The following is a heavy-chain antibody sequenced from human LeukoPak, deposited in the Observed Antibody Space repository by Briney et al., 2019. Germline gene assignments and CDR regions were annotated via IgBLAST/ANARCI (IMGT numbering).Heavy chain of an antibody. V-gene: IGHV3-23*01. D-gene: IGHD4-17*01. J-gene: IGHJ1*01. Sequence: GGSLRLSCAASGFTFSKYALFWVRQLQGRGLEWFSAISRGTTYYADSVKGRFTISRDNSKNMLYLQMNSLRAEDTAVYYCAKDPNGDYVGAFSFQRWGLGTLVTVSS. CDR1: GFTFSKYA. CDR2: ISRGTT. CDR3: AKDPNGDYVGAFSFQR.